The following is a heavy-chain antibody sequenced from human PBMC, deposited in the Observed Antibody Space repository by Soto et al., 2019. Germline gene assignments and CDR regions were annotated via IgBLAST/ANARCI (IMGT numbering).Heavy chain of an antibody. J-gene: IGHJ4*02. D-gene: IGHD3-9*01. Sequence: QVQLVESGGGVVQPGRSLRLSCAASGFTFNSYALHWVRQAPGKGLEWVAVMSYDGSNKYYADSVKGRFTISRDNSKNTLYLQMNSLRAEDTAVYYCARPDRYYDILTGSSYWGQGTLVTVSS. CDR2: MSYDGSNK. CDR1: GFTFNSYA. CDR3: ARPDRYYDILTGSSY. V-gene: IGHV3-30*03.